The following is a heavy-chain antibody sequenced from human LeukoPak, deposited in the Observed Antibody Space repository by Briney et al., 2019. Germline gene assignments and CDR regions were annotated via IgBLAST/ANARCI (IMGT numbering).Heavy chain of an antibody. D-gene: IGHD3-22*01. CDR3: ARASPIVVVITNDY. J-gene: IGHJ4*02. V-gene: IGHV1-69*05. CDR2: IIPIFGTA. Sequence: SVKVSCKASGGTFSSYAISWVRQAPGQGLEWMGGIIPIFGTANYAQKLQGRVTMTTDTSTSTAYMELRSLRSDDTAVYYCARASPIVVVITNDYWGQGTLVTVSS. CDR1: GGTFSSYA.